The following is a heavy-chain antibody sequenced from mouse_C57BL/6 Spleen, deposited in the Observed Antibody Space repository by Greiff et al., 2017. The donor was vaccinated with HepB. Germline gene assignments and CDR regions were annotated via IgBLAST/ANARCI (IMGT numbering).Heavy chain of an antibody. V-gene: IGHV1-64*01. Sequence: VQLQHSGAELVKPGASVKLSCKASGYTFTSYWMHWVKQRPGQGLEWIGMIHPNSGSTNYNEKFKSKATLTVDKSSSTAYMQLSSLTSEDSAVYYCARYYYGSSYEDYWGQGTTLTVSS. CDR3: ARYYYGSSYEDY. CDR2: IHPNSGST. D-gene: IGHD1-1*01. J-gene: IGHJ2*01. CDR1: GYTFTSYW.